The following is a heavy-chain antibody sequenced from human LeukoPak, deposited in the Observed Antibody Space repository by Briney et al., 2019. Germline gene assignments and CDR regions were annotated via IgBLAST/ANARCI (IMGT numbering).Heavy chain of an antibody. CDR1: GFTFSSYA. CDR2: ISGSGGTT. V-gene: IGHV3-23*01. Sequence: PGGSLRLSCAASGFTFSSYAMSWVRQAPGKGLEWVSAISGSGGTTFYADSVKGRFTISRDNSLNTLNLRMNSLRADDTALYYCAKGGRGWYASIDYWGQGILVTASS. D-gene: IGHD6-19*01. CDR3: AKGGRGWYASIDY. J-gene: IGHJ4*02.